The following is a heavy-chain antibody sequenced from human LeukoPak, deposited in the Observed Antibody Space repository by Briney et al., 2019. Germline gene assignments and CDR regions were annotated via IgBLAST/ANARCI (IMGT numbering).Heavy chain of an antibody. D-gene: IGHD3-3*01. J-gene: IGHJ6*03. CDR3: ARLPYYDFWSGYYQVDYYYMDV. V-gene: IGHV4-4*02. Sequence: SETLSLTCAVSGGSISNDNWWSWVRQPPGKGLEWIGEVYHSGITNYNPSLKSRVTISVDTSKNQFSLKLSSVTAADTAVYYCARLPYYDFWSGYYQVDYYYMDVWGKGTTVTVSS. CDR1: GGSISNDNW. CDR2: VYHSGIT.